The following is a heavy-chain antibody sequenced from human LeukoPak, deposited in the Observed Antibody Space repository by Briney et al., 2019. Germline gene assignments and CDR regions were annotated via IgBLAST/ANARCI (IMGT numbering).Heavy chain of an antibody. V-gene: IGHV4-59*01. CDR1: GGSISRYY. J-gene: IGHJ4*02. D-gene: IGHD2/OR15-2a*01. CDR2: IYYSGGT. Sequence: SETLSLTCNVSGGSISRYYWSWIRQPPGKGLEWIGYIYYSGGTYYNPSLKSRVSISIDTSKNQFSLKLDSVTSADTAVYYCASGYYFPDYWGQGALVTVSS. CDR3: ASGYYFPDY.